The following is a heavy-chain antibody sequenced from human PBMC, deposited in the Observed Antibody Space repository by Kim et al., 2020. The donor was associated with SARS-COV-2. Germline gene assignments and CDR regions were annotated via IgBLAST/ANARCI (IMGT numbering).Heavy chain of an antibody. CDR3: ARGEISGTQLPAY. D-gene: IGHD1-26*01. Sequence: GGSLRLSCAASGFTFSNYWMHWVRQTPGKGLVWVSRINYDGSITTYADSVKGRFTVSRDDAKNTLYLEVNSLRDEDTAVYYCARGEISGTQLPAYWGQGT. V-gene: IGHV3-74*01. CDR1: GFTFSNYW. J-gene: IGHJ4*02. CDR2: INYDGSIT.